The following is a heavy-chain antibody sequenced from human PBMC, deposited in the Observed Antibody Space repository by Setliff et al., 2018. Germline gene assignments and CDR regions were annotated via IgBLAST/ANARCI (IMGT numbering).Heavy chain of an antibody. CDR1: GYTFTSYD. CDR2: TNPNSGNT. D-gene: IGHD7-27*01. Sequence: ASVKVSCKAFGYTFTSYDINWVRQATGQGLEWMGWTNPNSGNTGYAQKFQGRVTITRNTSISTAYMELSSLRSEDTAVYYCARGLGSYYYYYMDVWGKGTTVTVSS. J-gene: IGHJ6*03. V-gene: IGHV1-8*03. CDR3: ARGLGSYYYYYMDV.